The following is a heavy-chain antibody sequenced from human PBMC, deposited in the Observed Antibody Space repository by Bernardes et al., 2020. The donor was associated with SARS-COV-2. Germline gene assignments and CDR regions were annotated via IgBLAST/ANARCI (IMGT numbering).Heavy chain of an antibody. V-gene: IGHV4-61*02. Sequence: SETLSLTCTVSGGSISSGSYYWSWIRQPAGKELEWIGRIYTSGSTNYNPSLKSRVTISVDTSKNQFSLKLSSVTAADTAVYYCARVFISGWYLIQHDAFDIWGQGTMVTVSS. CDR2: IYTSGST. J-gene: IGHJ3*02. D-gene: IGHD6-19*01. CDR1: GGSISSGSYY. CDR3: ARVFISGWYLIQHDAFDI.